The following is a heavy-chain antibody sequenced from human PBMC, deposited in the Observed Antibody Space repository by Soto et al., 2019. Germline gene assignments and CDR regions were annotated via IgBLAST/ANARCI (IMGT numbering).Heavy chain of an antibody. J-gene: IGHJ4*02. D-gene: IGHD3-3*01. CDR1: GFTFSSYA. V-gene: IGHV3-23*01. Sequence: PGGSLRLSCAASGFTFSSYAMSWVRQAPGKGLEWVSAISGSGGSTYYADSVKGRFTISRDNSKNTLYLQMNSLRAEDTAVYYCAKRHYDFWSGYPDGYYFDYWGQGTLVTVSS. CDR3: AKRHYDFWSGYPDGYYFDY. CDR2: ISGSGGST.